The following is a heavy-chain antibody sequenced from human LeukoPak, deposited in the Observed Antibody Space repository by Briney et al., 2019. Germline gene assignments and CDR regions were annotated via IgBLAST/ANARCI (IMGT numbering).Heavy chain of an antibody. D-gene: IGHD2-2*01. CDR3: ARAVADCSSTSCYPDY. Sequence: SETLSLTCTVSGGSISSYYWSWIRQPAGKGLEWIGRIYTSGSTNYNPSLKSRVTMSVDTSKNQFSLKLSSVTAADTAVYYCARAVADCSSTSCYPDYWGQGTLVTVSS. CDR1: GGSISSYY. V-gene: IGHV4-4*07. CDR2: IYTSGST. J-gene: IGHJ4*02.